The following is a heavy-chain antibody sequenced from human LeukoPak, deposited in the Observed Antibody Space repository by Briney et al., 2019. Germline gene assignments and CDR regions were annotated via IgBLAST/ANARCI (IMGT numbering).Heavy chain of an antibody. CDR1: GFTFSSYS. D-gene: IGHD1-26*01. J-gene: IGHJ4*02. Sequence: KSGGSLRLSCAASGFTFSSYSMNWVRQAPGKGLEWVSSISSSSNYIYYADSVKGRFTISRDNAKNSLYLQMNSLRAEDTAVYYCARDSEWEPIALWGQGTLVTVSS. CDR2: ISSSSNYI. CDR3: ARDSEWEPIAL. V-gene: IGHV3-21*01.